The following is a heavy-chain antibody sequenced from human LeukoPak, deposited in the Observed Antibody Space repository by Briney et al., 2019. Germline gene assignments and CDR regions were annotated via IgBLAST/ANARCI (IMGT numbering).Heavy chain of an antibody. Sequence: SETLSLTCTVSGGSISSYYWCWIRQPPGKGLEWIGYIYYSGSTNYNPSLKSRVTISVDTSKNQFSLKLSSVTAADTAVYYCARVHYDILTGYYPDYFDYWGQGTLVTVSS. CDR1: GGSISSYY. CDR2: IYYSGST. CDR3: ARVHYDILTGYYPDYFDY. J-gene: IGHJ4*02. V-gene: IGHV4-59*01. D-gene: IGHD3-9*01.